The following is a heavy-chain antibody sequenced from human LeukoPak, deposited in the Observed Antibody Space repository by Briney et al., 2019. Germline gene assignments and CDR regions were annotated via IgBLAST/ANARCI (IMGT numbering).Heavy chain of an antibody. Sequence: SETLSLTCAVYGGSFSGYYWSWIRQPPGKGLEWIGEINHSGSTNYNPSLKSRVTISVDTSKNQFSLRLSSVTAADTAVYYCARQSYYYIDVWGKGTTVTVSS. J-gene: IGHJ6*03. V-gene: IGHV4-34*01. CDR3: ARQSYYYIDV. CDR2: INHSGST. CDR1: GGSFSGYY.